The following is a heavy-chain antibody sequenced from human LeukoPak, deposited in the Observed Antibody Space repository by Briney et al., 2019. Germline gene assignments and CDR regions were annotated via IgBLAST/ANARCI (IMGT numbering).Heavy chain of an antibody. J-gene: IGHJ3*02. D-gene: IGHD3-16*01. V-gene: IGHV3-33*01. CDR3: ARDWGEGFFSMAFDI. CDR2: IWYDGSNK. CDR1: GFSFSSYG. Sequence: GESLRLSCAASGFSFSSYGMHWVRQAPGKGPEWVAVIWYDGSNKYYEDSVRGRFTISRDNSKNTLYLQMNSLRAEDTAVYYCARDWGEGFFSMAFDIWGQGTMVTVSS.